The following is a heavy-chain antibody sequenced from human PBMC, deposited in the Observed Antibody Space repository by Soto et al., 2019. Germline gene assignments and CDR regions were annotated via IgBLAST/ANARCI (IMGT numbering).Heavy chain of an antibody. CDR2: MSAYNGNT. V-gene: IGHV1-18*01. Sequence: ASVKVSCKASGYTFTSYGISWVRQAPGQGLELMGWMSAYNGNTNYAQKLQGRVTMTTDTSTSTAYMELRSLRSDDTAVYYCATRRRIAAAGTSPPAVYYYYGMGVWGQGTTVTVSS. D-gene: IGHD6-13*01. J-gene: IGHJ6*02. CDR1: GYTFTSYG. CDR3: ATRRRIAAAGTSPPAVYYYYGMGV.